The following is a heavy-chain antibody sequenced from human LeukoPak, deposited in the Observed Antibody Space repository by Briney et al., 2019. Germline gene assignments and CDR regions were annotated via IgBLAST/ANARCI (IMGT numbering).Heavy chain of an antibody. CDR1: GGSFSGYY. J-gene: IGHJ6*02. CDR2: IYYSGST. Sequence: SETLSLTCAVYGGSFSGYYWSWIRQPPGKGLEWIGYIYYSGSTNYNPSLKSRVTISVDTSKNQFSLKLSSVTAADTAVYYCARQVYSGYVSRWYGMDVWGQGTTVTVSS. D-gene: IGHD5-12*01. CDR3: ARQVYSGYVSRWYGMDV. V-gene: IGHV4-59*08.